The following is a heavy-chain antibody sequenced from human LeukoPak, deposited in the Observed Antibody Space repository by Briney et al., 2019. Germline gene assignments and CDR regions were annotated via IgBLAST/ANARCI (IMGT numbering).Heavy chain of an antibody. CDR2: IYHSGST. J-gene: IGHJ6*04. D-gene: IGHD3-22*01. V-gene: IGHV4-38-2*02. Sequence: PSETLSLTCTVSGYSISSGYYWGWIRQPPGKGLEWIGSIYHSGSTYYNPSLKSRVTISVDTSKNQFSLKLSSVTAADTAVYYCARQRRLHYYDSSGYPDVWGKGTTVTISS. CDR1: GYSISSGYY. CDR3: ARQRRLHYYDSSGYPDV.